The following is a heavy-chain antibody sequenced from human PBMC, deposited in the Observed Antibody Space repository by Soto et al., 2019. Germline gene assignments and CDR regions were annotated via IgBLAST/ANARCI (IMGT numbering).Heavy chain of an antibody. V-gene: IGHV4-38-2*02. CDR2: IYHSGST. J-gene: IGHJ6*02. CDR3: ARDSAVVVAATYYYYGMDV. Sequence: SETLSLTCAVSGYSISSGYYWGWIRQPPGKGLEWIGSIYHSGSTYYNPSLKSRVTISVDTSKNQFSLKLSSVTAADTAVYYCARDSAVVVAATYYYYGMDVWGQGTTVT. CDR1: GYSISSGYY. D-gene: IGHD2-15*01.